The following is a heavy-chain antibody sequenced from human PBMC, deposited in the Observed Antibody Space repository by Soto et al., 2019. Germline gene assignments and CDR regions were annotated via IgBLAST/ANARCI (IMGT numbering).Heavy chain of an antibody. D-gene: IGHD6-6*01. CDR3: ARSPSVVNEYYSLSGLDY. Sequence: GASVKGSCKASGSTFTSYGISWVRQGPGQGLEWMGWISAYNGNTNYAQKLQGRVTMTTDTSTSTAYMELRSLRSDDTAVYYCARSPSVVNEYYSLSGLDYWGQGTLVTVSS. J-gene: IGHJ4*02. CDR1: GSTFTSYG. V-gene: IGHV1-18*01. CDR2: ISAYNGNT.